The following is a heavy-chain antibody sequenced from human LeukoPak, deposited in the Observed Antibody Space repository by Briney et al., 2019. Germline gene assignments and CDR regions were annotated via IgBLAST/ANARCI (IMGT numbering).Heavy chain of an antibody. CDR2: IYSDDSAT. CDR3: AKDMTYGDGKWEFDL. D-gene: IGHD2-21*02. CDR1: GFTFSNAW. Sequence: GGSLRLSCAASGFTFSNAWMSWVRLPPGKGLQWVAGIYSDDSATFYKDAVKGRFTISKDTSKNTLYLQMNSLRDEDTAVYYCAKDMTYGDGKWEFDLWGQGTPVTVSS. V-gene: IGHV3-23*01. J-gene: IGHJ5*02.